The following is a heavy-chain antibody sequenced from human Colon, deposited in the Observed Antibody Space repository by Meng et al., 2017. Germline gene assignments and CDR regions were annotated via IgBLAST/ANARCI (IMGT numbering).Heavy chain of an antibody. CDR1: GGSFSGFY. D-gene: IGHD4-17*01. CDR3: AAGLRHGDWFDP. J-gene: IGHJ5*02. CDR2: IDHFGIS. Sequence: VEIQQGGEGRLKPSEPLSLTCAVSGGSFSGFYWSWIRQPPGKGLEWIGEIDHFGISNYNSSLKGRLTMSVDTSKKQISLTLTSVTAADTAVYYCAAGLRHGDWFDPWGPGTLVTVSS. V-gene: IGHV4-34*02.